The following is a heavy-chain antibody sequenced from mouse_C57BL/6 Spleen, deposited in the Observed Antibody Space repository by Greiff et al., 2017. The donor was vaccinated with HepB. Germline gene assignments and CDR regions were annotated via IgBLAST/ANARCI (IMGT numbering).Heavy chain of an antibody. J-gene: IGHJ4*01. CDR1: GFTFSSYG. CDR2: IRSGGSYT. V-gene: IGHV5-6*01. Sequence: EVMLVESGGDLVKPGGSLKLSCAASGFTFSSYGMSWVRLTPDKRLEWVATIRSGGSYTYYPDSVKGRFTISRDNAKNTLYLQMSSLTSEDTAMYYCASSMVKGYAIDYWGRGTSVTVSS. CDR3: ASSMVKGYAIDY. D-gene: IGHD2-2*01.